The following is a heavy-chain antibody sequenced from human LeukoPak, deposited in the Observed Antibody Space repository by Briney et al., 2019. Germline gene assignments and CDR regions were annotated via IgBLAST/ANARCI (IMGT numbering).Heavy chain of an antibody. D-gene: IGHD4-23*01. CDR2: IYYSGST. J-gene: IGHJ4*02. Sequence: PSETLSLTCTVSGGCISSSSYYWGWIRQPPGKGLEWIGSIYYSGSTYDNPSLKSRVTMSIDRSKNQFSLKLSSVTAADTAVYYCVRHYGGNYLPTVGYWGQGTLVTVSS. V-gene: IGHV4-39*01. CDR3: VRHYGGNYLPTVGY. CDR1: GGCISSSSYY.